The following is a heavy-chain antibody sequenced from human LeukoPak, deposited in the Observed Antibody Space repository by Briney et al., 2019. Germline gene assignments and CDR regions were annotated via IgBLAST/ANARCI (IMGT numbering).Heavy chain of an antibody. CDR2: ISYGGSNK. V-gene: IGHV3-30-3*01. CDR3: AREVPHAMTPFFDY. J-gene: IGHJ4*02. D-gene: IGHD2-2*01. CDR1: GFTFSDYY. Sequence: GGSLRLSCAASGFTFSDYYMSWIRQAPGKGLEWVAVISYGGSNKYYADSVKGRFTISRDNSKNTLYLQMNSLRAEDTAVYYCAREVPHAMTPFFDYWGQGTLVTVSS.